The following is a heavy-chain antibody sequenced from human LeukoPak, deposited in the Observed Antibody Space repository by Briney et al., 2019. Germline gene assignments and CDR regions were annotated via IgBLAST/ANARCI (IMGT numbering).Heavy chain of an antibody. CDR3: TRHHDYGDKIDY. CDR2: IHYRGST. Sequence: SETLSLTRTVSGGSVTSASHYWAWIRQPPGKGLEWIGSIHYRGSTYYSPSLKSRLTISGDTSKSQFSLKLTFVTAADTAVYYCTRHHDYGDKIDYWGQGTLVTVSS. D-gene: IGHD4-23*01. V-gene: IGHV4-39*01. CDR1: GGSVTSASHY. J-gene: IGHJ4*02.